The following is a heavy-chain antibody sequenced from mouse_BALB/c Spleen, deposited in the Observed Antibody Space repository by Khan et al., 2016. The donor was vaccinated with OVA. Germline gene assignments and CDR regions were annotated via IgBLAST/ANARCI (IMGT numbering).Heavy chain of an antibody. J-gene: IGHJ4*01. Sequence: VQLQESGPELVKPGASVRISCKASGYAFTTYYIHWVKQRPGQGLEWIGWIYPGNVNTKYNEKFKGKATLTADKSSSTVYMQLISLTSEDSAVXFCARDDYFVGDAMDYWGQGTSVTVSS. V-gene: IGHV1S56*01. D-gene: IGHD2-4*01. CDR2: IYPGNVNT. CDR3: ARDDYFVGDAMDY. CDR1: GYAFTTYY.